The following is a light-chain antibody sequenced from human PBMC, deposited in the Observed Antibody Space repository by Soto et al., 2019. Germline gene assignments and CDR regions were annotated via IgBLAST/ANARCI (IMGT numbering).Light chain of an antibody. CDR2: MND. CDR1: TSNILRNY. J-gene: IGLJ1*01. Sequence: QSVLTQPPSASGNPGQRLTISCSGSTSNILRNYVYWYRQLLGTAPRLLISMNDQRPSGVPDRFSGSKSGTSASLAISGLRSEDEADYYCASWDDSLSGYVFGTGTKLTVL. V-gene: IGLV1-47*01. CDR3: ASWDDSLSGYV.